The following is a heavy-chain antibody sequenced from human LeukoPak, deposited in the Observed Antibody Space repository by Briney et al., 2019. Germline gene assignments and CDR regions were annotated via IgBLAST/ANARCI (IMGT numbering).Heavy chain of an antibody. CDR3: ARGSEWELLPPDY. V-gene: IGHV1-2*06. Sequence: ASVKVSCKASGYTFTGYYMHWVRQAPGQGLEWMGRINPNSGGTNYAQKFQGRVTMTRDTSISTAYMGLSRLRSDDTAVYYCARGSEWELLPPDYWGQGTLVTVSS. J-gene: IGHJ4*02. CDR2: INPNSGGT. D-gene: IGHD1-26*01. CDR1: GYTFTGYY.